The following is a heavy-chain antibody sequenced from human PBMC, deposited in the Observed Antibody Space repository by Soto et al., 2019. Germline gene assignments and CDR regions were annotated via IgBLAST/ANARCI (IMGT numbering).Heavy chain of an antibody. D-gene: IGHD3-22*01. Sequence: QVQLVESGGGVVQPGRSLRLSCAASGFTFSSYAMHWVRQAPGKGLEWVAVISYDGSNKYYADSVKGRFTISRDNSKNTLYLQMNSLRAEDTAVYYCARDAAPITMIVVVIREVYYYYGMDVWGQGTTVTVSS. J-gene: IGHJ6*02. CDR3: ARDAAPITMIVVVIREVYYYYGMDV. CDR2: ISYDGSNK. CDR1: GFTFSSYA. V-gene: IGHV3-30-3*01.